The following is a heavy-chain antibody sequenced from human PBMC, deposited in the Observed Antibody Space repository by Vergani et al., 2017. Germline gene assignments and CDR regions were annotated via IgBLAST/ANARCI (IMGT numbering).Heavy chain of an antibody. J-gene: IGHJ6*02. D-gene: IGHD2-15*01. CDR3: AREVAYGMDV. CDR1: GGSISTYY. V-gene: IGHV4-4*07. CDR2: TYTSGST. Sequence: QVQLQESGPGLVKPSETLSLTCTVFGGSISTYYWSWTRQSAGKGLEWIGRTYTSGSTNHNPSLKSRVTMSVDTSKNQFSLKLSSVTAADTAVYYCAREVAYGMDVWGQGTTVTVSS.